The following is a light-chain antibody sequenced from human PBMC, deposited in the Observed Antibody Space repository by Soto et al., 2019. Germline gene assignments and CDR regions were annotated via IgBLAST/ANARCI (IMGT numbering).Light chain of an antibody. V-gene: IGKV1-5*03. J-gene: IGKJ1*01. Sequence: DIQRTQSPSTLSSFVGDRVTLTCRASQSISGWLAWYKQKPGKAPHLLIYKASSLESGVPSRFRGSGSGTEFTLTISSLQPDDFETYYCQQYNTYSPTFGQGTKVDIK. CDR3: QQYNTYSPT. CDR1: QSISGW. CDR2: KAS.